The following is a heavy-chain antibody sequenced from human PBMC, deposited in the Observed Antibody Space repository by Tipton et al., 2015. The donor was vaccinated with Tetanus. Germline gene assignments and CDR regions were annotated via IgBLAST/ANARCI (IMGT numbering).Heavy chain of an antibody. D-gene: IGHD1-1*01. CDR2: VYSTATT. V-gene: IGHV4-30-4*01. CDR3: ARANNEFPKKGPFGS. Sequence: GLVKPSQTLSLTCTVSGGSISSGDYYWSWIRRPPGKGPEWIGYVYSTATTYYNPSLKSRVTISVDTSKNQFSLKLTSVTAADTAVYYCARANNEFPKKGPFGSWGQGSLVIVSS. J-gene: IGHJ4*02. CDR1: GGSISSGDYY.